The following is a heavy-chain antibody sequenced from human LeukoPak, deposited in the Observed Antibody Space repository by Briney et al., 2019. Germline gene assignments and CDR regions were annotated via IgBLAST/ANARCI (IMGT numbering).Heavy chain of an antibody. D-gene: IGHD5-18*01. CDR2: ISAYNGNT. V-gene: IGHV1-18*01. Sequence: ASVKVSCKASGYIFTSYGISWVRQAPGQGLECMGWISAYNGNTYYAQKYQGRVTPTTDTSTSTAYMELRSLRSDDTAVYYCARDTAMAYYEESYFDPWGQGTLVTVSS. CDR1: GYIFTSYG. CDR3: ARDTAMAYYEESYFDP. J-gene: IGHJ5*02.